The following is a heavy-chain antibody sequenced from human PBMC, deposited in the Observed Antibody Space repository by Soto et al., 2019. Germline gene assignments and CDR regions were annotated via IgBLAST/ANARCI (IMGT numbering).Heavy chain of an antibody. CDR3: AHSDYGDYFDY. J-gene: IGHJ4*02. CDR1: GFSLSAPGVG. CDR2: IYWDDDK. Sequence: QITLKESGPTLVKPTQTLTLTCTFSGFSLSAPGVGVGWIRQPPGKALEWLALIYWDDDKRYSPSLKSRLTITKDTSKNQVVLTMTNMVPVDTATYFCAHSDYGDYFDYWGQGTLVTVSS. V-gene: IGHV2-5*02. D-gene: IGHD4-17*01.